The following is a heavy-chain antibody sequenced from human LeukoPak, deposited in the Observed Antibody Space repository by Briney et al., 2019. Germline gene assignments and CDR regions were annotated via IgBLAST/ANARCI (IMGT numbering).Heavy chain of an antibody. D-gene: IGHD6-13*01. J-gene: IGHJ4*02. CDR2: ISAYNGNT. CDR1: TCTFTNYG. V-gene: IGHV1-18*01. CDR3: ATGAAAGLV. Sequence: ASVKVSCKASTCTFTNYGINWVRQAPGQGLEWMGWISAYNGNTNYAQKFQGRVTMTTDTSTTTVFMELKTLRFDDTATYFCATGAAAGLVWGQGTLITVSS.